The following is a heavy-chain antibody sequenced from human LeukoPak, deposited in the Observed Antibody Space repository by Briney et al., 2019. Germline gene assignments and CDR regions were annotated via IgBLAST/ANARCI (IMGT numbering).Heavy chain of an antibody. CDR2: INTNTGNP. CDR3: ARGGFGVVIMNWFDP. Sequence: VASVKVSCKASGYTFTSYAMNRVRQAPGQGLEWMGWINTNTGNPTYAQGFTGRFVFSLDTSVSTAYLQISSLEAEDTAVYYCARGGFGVVIMNWFDPWGQGTLVTVSS. CDR1: GYTFTSYA. V-gene: IGHV7-4-1*02. J-gene: IGHJ5*02. D-gene: IGHD3-3*01.